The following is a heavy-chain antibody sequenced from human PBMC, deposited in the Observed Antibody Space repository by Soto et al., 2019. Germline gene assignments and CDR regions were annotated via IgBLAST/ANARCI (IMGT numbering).Heavy chain of an antibody. J-gene: IGHJ4*02. D-gene: IGHD4-17*01. CDR1: GFTFSNHA. Sequence: PGGSLRLSCAASGFTFSNHAMSWVRQAPGKGLEWVSAITDNAGRTYYADSVKGRFAISRDNSENTLYLHMNNLRAEDTALYYCAKDSPTSTTGYFDFWGQGALVTVSS. V-gene: IGHV3-23*01. CDR3: AKDSPTSTTGYFDF. CDR2: ITDNAGRT.